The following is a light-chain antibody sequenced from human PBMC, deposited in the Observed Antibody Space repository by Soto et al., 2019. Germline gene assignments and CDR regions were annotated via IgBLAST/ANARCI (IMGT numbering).Light chain of an antibody. Sequence: QSVLTQPASVSGSPGQSITISCTGTSSDVGGYNFVSWYQQHPDKAPKLMIYDVTNRPSGVSNRLSGSKSGNTASLTISGLQAEDEADYYCSSYTSISTYVFGIGTKVTVL. J-gene: IGLJ1*01. V-gene: IGLV2-14*01. CDR1: SSDVGGYNF. CDR3: SSYTSISTYV. CDR2: DVT.